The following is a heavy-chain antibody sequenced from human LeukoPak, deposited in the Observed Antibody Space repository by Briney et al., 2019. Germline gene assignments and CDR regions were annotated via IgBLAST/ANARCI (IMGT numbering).Heavy chain of an antibody. D-gene: IGHD6-19*01. J-gene: IGHJ5*02. Sequence: SVKVSCKASGYTFTSYGISWVRQAPGQGLEWMGGIIPIFGTANYAQKFQGRVTITADESTSTAYMELSSLRSEDTAVYYCARERGVAVAGEGVDPWGQGTLVTVSS. V-gene: IGHV1-69*13. CDR3: ARERGVAVAGEGVDP. CDR2: IIPIFGTA. CDR1: GYTFTSYG.